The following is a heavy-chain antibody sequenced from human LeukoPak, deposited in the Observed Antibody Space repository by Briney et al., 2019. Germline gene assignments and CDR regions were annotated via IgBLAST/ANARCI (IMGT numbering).Heavy chain of an antibody. Sequence: SETLSLTCTVSGGPISSSSYYWSWIRQPAGKGLEWMGRIYTSGSTNYNPSLKSRVTMSVDTSKNQFSLKLSSVTAADTAVYYCARDAARTYDRNNYFDYWGQGTLVTVSS. CDR2: IYTSGST. V-gene: IGHV4-61*02. J-gene: IGHJ4*02. CDR3: ARDAARTYDRNNYFDY. D-gene: IGHD3-22*01. CDR1: GGPISSSSYY.